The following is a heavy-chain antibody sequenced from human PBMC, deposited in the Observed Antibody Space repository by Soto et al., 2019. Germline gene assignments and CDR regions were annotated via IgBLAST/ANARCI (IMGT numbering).Heavy chain of an antibody. CDR1: GFTFSSYA. CDR2: ISGSGDST. V-gene: IGHV3-23*01. CDR3: ARGILQKPPGSRAFDI. J-gene: IGHJ3*02. Sequence: GGSLRLSCAASGFTFSSYAMWWVRQAPGKGPEWVLSISGSGDSTHSADAVKGRFTISRDNSNNALYLQMNSLTVDDTAIYYCARGILQKPPGSRAFDIWGQGTMVTVSS. D-gene: IGHD2-2*01.